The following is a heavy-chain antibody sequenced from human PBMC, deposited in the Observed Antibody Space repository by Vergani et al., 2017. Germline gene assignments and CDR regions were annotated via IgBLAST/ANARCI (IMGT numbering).Heavy chain of an antibody. J-gene: IGHJ4*02. CDR1: AFTLSSYG. Sequence: EVQLVESGGGLVQPGGSLRLSCAASAFTLSSYGMNWVRQAPGKGLEFVSSISTNGGTTYYADSVKGRFTISRDNSESTLHLQMTSLRAEDTAVYYCANIAAPGPRGRGTGNWGQGTLVTVSS. CDR3: ANIAAPGPRGRGTGN. CDR2: ISTNGGTT. V-gene: IGHV3-64D*06. D-gene: IGHD6-13*01.